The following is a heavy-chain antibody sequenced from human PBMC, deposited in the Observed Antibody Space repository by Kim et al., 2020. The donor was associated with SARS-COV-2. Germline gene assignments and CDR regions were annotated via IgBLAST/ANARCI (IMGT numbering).Heavy chain of an antibody. V-gene: IGHV3-23*01. CDR3: AKERVGRPENY. D-gene: IGHD1-26*01. CDR2: ISGSGGST. CDR1: GFTFSSYA. J-gene: IGHJ4*02. Sequence: LSLTCAASGFTFSSYAMSWVRQAPGKGLEWVSAISGSGGSTYYADSVKGRFTISRDNSKNTLYLQMNSLRAEDTAVYYCAKERVGRPENYWGQGTLVTVSS.